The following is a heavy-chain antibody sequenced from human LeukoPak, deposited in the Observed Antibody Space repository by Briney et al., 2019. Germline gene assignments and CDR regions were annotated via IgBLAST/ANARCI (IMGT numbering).Heavy chain of an antibody. V-gene: IGHV1-24*01. CDR2: FDPEDGET. Sequence: ASVKVSCRVSGHTLTELFMHWVRQAPGKGLEWMGGFDPEDGETIYAQKFQGRVTMTKDTSTHTGYMELSSLRSDDTAVYYCTLQRISFLNYFDPWGQGTLVTVSS. CDR3: TLQRISFLNYFDP. CDR1: GHTLTELF. J-gene: IGHJ5*02. D-gene: IGHD2/OR15-2a*01.